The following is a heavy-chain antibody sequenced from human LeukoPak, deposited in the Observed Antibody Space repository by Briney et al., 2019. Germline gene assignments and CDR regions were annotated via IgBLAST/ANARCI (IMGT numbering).Heavy chain of an antibody. Sequence: GGSLRLSCAASGFSVSDDYMAWVRQAPGKGLEWVSILYSGGASFYADSVRGRFTISRDNSKNTLYLQMNSLRAEDTAKYYCARDPPHRRGYSYGSYYYYYYMDVWGKGTTVTVSS. J-gene: IGHJ6*03. CDR1: GFSVSDDY. CDR2: LYSGGAS. CDR3: ARDPPHRRGYSYGSYYYYYYMDV. V-gene: IGHV3-53*01. D-gene: IGHD5-18*01.